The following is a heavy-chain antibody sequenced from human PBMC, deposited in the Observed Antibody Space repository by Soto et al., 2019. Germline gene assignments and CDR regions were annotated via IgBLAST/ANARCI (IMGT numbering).Heavy chain of an antibody. CDR1: GGSVSSGSYY. V-gene: IGHV4-61*01. Sequence: QVQLQESGPGLVKPSETLSLTCTVSGGSVSSGSYYWSWIRQPPGKGLEWIGYIYYSGSTNYNPSLKSRVTISVDTSKNRFSPKLSSVTAADTAVYYCARAGLGDGSDYWGQGTLVTVSS. CDR3: ARAGLGDGSDY. D-gene: IGHD1-26*01. CDR2: IYYSGST. J-gene: IGHJ4*02.